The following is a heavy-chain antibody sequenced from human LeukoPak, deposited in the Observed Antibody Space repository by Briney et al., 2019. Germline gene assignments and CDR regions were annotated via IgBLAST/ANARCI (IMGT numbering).Heavy chain of an antibody. Sequence: GGSLRPSCTASGSTFGDYLMSWFRQAPGKGLEWIGFISGGTTEYAASVKGRFTLSRDDSTSIAYLKMNSLTTEDTAVYYCSRGSGWLWAYWGRETLVSVFS. CDR1: GSTFGDYL. CDR3: SRGSGWLWAY. D-gene: IGHD6-19*01. CDR2: ISGGTT. V-gene: IGHV3-49*03. J-gene: IGHJ4*02.